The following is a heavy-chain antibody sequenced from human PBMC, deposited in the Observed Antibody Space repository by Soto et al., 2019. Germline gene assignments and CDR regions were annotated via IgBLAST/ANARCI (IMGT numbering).Heavy chain of an antibody. D-gene: IGHD3-10*01. CDR3: ARVLSAKRNYYGSGSYLHNWFDP. CDR2: ISAYNGNT. V-gene: IGHV1-18*01. J-gene: IGHJ5*02. Sequence: ASVRVSCKASGYTFTSYGISWVRQAPGQGLEWMGWISAYNGNTNYAQKLQGRVTMTTDTSTSTAYMELRSLRSDDTAVYYCARVLSAKRNYYGSGSYLHNWFDPWGQGTLVTVSS. CDR1: GYTFTSYG.